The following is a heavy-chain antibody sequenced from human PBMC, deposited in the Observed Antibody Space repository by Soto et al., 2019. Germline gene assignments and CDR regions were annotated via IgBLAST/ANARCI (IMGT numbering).Heavy chain of an antibody. D-gene: IGHD3-16*02. CDR1: GGSISSYY. J-gene: IGHJ4*02. CDR3: ARGPSYDYVWGSYHRGYFDY. CDR2: IYYSGST. Sequence: PSETLSLTCTVSGGSISSYYWSWIRQPPGKGLEWIGYIYYSGSTNYNPSLKSRVTISVDTSKNQFSLKLSSVTAADTAVYYCARGPSYDYVWGSYHRGYFDYWGQGTLVTVSS. V-gene: IGHV4-59*01.